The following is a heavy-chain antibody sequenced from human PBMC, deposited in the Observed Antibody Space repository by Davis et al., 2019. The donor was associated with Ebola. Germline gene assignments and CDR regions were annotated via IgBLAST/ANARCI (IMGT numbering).Heavy chain of an antibody. Sequence: GESLKISCAASGFTVSSNYMSWVRQAPGKGLEWVSVISSGGNAYYVDSVKGRFTISRDDSKNTLFLQMNSLRTEDPAVYYCARGGSSWGLFDYWGQGTVVTVSS. CDR2: ISSGGNA. CDR1: GFTVSSNY. D-gene: IGHD6-13*01. J-gene: IGHJ4*02. V-gene: IGHV3-53*01. CDR3: ARGGSSWGLFDY.